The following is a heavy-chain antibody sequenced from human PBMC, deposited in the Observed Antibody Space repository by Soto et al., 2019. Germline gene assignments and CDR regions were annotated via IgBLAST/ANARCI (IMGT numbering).Heavy chain of an antibody. Sequence: TSETLSLTCTVSGGSISSGGYYWSWIRQHPGKGLEWIGYIYYSGSTYYNPSLKSRVTISVDTSKNQFSLKLSSVTATDTAVYYCARASIAARPSYYYGMDVWGQGTTVTVSS. V-gene: IGHV4-31*03. CDR2: IYYSGST. J-gene: IGHJ6*02. D-gene: IGHD6-6*01. CDR3: ARASIAARPSYYYGMDV. CDR1: GGSISSGGYY.